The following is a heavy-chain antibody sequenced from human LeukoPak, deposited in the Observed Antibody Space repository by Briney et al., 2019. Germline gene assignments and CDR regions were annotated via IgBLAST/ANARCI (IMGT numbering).Heavy chain of an antibody. CDR3: ASAPPASGITGTTLPFDY. Sequence: ASVKVSCKASGYTFTGYYMHWVRQTPGQGLEWMGWINPNSGGTNYAQKFQGRVTMTRDTSISTAYMELSRLRSDDTAVYYCASAPPASGITGTTLPFDYWGQGTLVTVSS. V-gene: IGHV1-2*02. CDR1: GYTFTGYY. J-gene: IGHJ4*02. CDR2: INPNSGGT. D-gene: IGHD1-7*01.